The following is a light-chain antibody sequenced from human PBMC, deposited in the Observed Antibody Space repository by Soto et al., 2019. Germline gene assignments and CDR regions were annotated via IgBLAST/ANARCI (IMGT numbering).Light chain of an antibody. Sequence: EIVMTQSPGTLSVSPGERATLSSRASQSVSSNLAWYQQKPGQAPRLLISDASTRATGIPARFSGSGSGTEFTLTVSSLQSEDFAVYYCQQYIKWPITFGQGTRLEIK. CDR3: QQYIKWPIT. V-gene: IGKV3-15*01. J-gene: IGKJ5*01. CDR1: QSVSSN. CDR2: DAS.